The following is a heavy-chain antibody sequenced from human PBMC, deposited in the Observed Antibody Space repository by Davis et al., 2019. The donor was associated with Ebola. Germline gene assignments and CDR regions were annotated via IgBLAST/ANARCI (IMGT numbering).Heavy chain of an antibody. V-gene: IGHV4-59*01. CDR2: IYYSGST. Sequence: MPGGSLRLFCTVSCGSISSYYWSWIRQPPGKGLEWIGYIYYSGSTNYNPSLKSRVTISVDTSKNQFSLKLSSVTAADTAVYYCARDRGSYDWGQGTLVTVSS. D-gene: IGHD1-26*01. J-gene: IGHJ4*02. CDR3: ARDRGSYD. CDR1: CGSISSYY.